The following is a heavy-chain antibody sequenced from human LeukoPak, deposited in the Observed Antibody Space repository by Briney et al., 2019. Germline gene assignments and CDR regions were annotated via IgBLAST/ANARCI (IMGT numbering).Heavy chain of an antibody. Sequence: SETLSLTCTVSGYSISSGYYWGWIRQPPGQGLEWIGSIYYSGSTYYNPSLKSRVTISVDTSKNQFSLKVSSVTAADTAVYYCATGNYYYFDYWGQGTLVTVSS. V-gene: IGHV4-38-2*02. J-gene: IGHJ4*02. CDR1: GYSISSGYY. CDR2: IYYSGST. D-gene: IGHD1-7*01. CDR3: ATGNYYYFDY.